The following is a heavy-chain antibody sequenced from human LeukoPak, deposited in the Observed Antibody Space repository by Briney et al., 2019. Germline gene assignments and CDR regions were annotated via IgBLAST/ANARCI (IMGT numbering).Heavy chain of an antibody. V-gene: IGHV1-18*01. Sequence: ASVKVSCKASGYTFTSYGIIWVRQAPGQGLEWMGWISAYNGNTNYAQKLQGRVTMTTDTSTSTAYMELRSVRSDDTAVYYRARDRRGGSGSYRRFDYWGQGTLVTVSS. D-gene: IGHD3-10*01. CDR3: ARDRRGGSGSYRRFDY. CDR2: ISAYNGNT. J-gene: IGHJ4*02. CDR1: GYTFTSYG.